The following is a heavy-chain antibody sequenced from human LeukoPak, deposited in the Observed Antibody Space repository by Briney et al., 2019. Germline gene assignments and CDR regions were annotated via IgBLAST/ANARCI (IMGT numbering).Heavy chain of an antibody. V-gene: IGHV3-21*01. J-gene: IGHJ6*04. D-gene: IGHD3-10*01. Sequence: GGSLRLSCAASGFTFSSYSMNWVRQAPGKGLEWVSSISSSSSYIYYADSVKGRFTISRDNAKNSLCLQMNSLRAEDTAVYYCARDAITMVRGVIDRFYYGMDVWGKGTTVTVSS. CDR3: ARDAITMVRGVIDRFYYGMDV. CDR1: GFTFSSYS. CDR2: ISSSSSYI.